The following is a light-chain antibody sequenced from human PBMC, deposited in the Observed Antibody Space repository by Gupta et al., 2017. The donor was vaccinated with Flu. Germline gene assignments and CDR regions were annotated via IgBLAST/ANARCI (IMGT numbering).Light chain of an antibody. CDR3: AAWHDSLIGYV. V-gene: IGLV1-44*01. J-gene: IGLJ1*01. CDR1: RSNIGSNT. Sequence: RSNIGSNTVNWYQQVPGAAPKLLIYSDNQRPSGVPDRFSGSRSGTSASLAISGLQSEDEADYYCAAWHDSLIGYVFGTGTKLTGL. CDR2: SDN.